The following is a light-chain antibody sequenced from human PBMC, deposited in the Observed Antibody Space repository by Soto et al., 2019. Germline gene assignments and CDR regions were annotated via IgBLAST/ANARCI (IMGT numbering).Light chain of an antibody. V-gene: IGKV3-20*01. CDR3: QHYGSTPWS. CDR1: QSVSSTY. Sequence: EVVLTQSPGTLSLSPGERATLSCRASQSVSSTYLAWYQQRPGQAPRLLIYGASTRATDIPDRISGSGSGTDFTLTVSRLEPEDFAVYYCQHYGSTPWSFGLGTKVEIK. CDR2: GAS. J-gene: IGKJ1*01.